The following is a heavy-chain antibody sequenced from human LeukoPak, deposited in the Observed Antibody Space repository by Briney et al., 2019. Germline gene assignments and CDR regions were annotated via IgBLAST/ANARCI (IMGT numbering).Heavy chain of an antibody. J-gene: IGHJ4*02. D-gene: IGHD5-18*01. Sequence: GGSLRLSCAASGFTFSSYWMSWVRQAPGKGLEWVANIKQDGSEKYYVDSVKGRFTISRDNAKNSLYPQMNSLRAEDTAVYYCASALPRIQLWQGNYWGQGTLVTVSS. CDR1: GFTFSSYW. V-gene: IGHV3-7*03. CDR3: ASALPRIQLWQGNY. CDR2: IKQDGSEK.